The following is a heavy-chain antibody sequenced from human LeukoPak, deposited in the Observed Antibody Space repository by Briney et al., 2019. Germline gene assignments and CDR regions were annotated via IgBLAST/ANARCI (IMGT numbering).Heavy chain of an antibody. Sequence: GSLRLSCAASGFTFSSHWMSWVRQAPGKGLEWVANIKQDGSAIYYVDSVKGRFTISRDNAKNSLYLQMNSLRAEDTAVYYCARDGWSYDLSWGQGTLVTVSS. V-gene: IGHV3-7*01. CDR2: IKQDGSAI. J-gene: IGHJ5*02. D-gene: IGHD3-10*01. CDR3: ARDGWSYDLS. CDR1: GFTFSSHW.